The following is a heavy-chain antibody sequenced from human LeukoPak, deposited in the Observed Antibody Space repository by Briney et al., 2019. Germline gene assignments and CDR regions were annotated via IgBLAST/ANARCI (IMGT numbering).Heavy chain of an antibody. D-gene: IGHD1-1*01. CDR1: GGSLSNYY. V-gene: IGHV4-34*01. Sequence: SETLSLTCGVYGGSLSNYYWNWIRQPPGKGLEWIGEVNHSGSTNYNPSLKSRVTISLDTSKNQFSLRMSSVTAADTAVYYCARAPSTENWSDRSQLLFDNWGQGTLVTVSS. CDR2: VNHSGST. J-gene: IGHJ4*02. CDR3: ARAPSTENWSDRSQLLFDN.